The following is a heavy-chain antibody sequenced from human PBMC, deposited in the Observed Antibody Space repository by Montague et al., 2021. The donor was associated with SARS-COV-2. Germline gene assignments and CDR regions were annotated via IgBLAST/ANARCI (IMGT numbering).Heavy chain of an antibody. J-gene: IGHJ6*02. V-gene: IGHV3-21*01. Sequence: SLRLSCAASGFTFSSYSMNWVRQAPGKGLEWVSSISSSSSYIYYADSVRGRFTISRDNAKNSLYLKMNSLRADDTAVYYCARDFGAANWGVYYGMDVWGQGTTVTVSS. CDR2: ISSSSSYI. CDR1: GFTFSSYS. D-gene: IGHD3-3*01. CDR3: ARDFGAANWGVYYGMDV.